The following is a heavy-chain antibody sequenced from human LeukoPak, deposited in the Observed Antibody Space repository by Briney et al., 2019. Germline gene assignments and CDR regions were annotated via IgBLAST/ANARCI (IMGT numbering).Heavy chain of an antibody. D-gene: IGHD3-10*01. Sequence: SETLSLTCAVYGGSFSAYYWSWIRQPPGKGLEWIGEINHSGSTNYNPSLKSRVAISVDTSKNQFSLKLSSVTAADTAVYYCARVHPYYGSGSYYPFYFDYWGQGTLVTVSS. CDR2: INHSGST. J-gene: IGHJ4*02. CDR1: GGSFSAYY. V-gene: IGHV4-34*01. CDR3: ARVHPYYGSGSYYPFYFDY.